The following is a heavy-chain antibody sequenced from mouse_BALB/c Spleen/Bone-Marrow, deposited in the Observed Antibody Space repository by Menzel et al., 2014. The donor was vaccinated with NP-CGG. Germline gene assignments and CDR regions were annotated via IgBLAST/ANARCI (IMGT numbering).Heavy chain of an antibody. D-gene: IGHD2-4*01. CDR2: INPGSGGT. Sequence: QVQLQQSGAELVRPGTSVKVSCKASGYAFTNYLIERVKQRPGQGLEWIGVINPGSGGTNYNEKFKGKATLTADKSSSTAYMQLSSLTSDDSAVYFCARREDYDLDYWGQGTTLTVSP. CDR1: GYAFTNYL. J-gene: IGHJ2*01. V-gene: IGHV1-54*01. CDR3: ARREDYDLDY.